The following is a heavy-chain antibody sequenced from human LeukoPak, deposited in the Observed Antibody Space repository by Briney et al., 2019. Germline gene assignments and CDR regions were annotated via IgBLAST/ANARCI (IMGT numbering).Heavy chain of an antibody. J-gene: IGHJ6*02. D-gene: IGHD3-3*01. Sequence: GGSLRLSCAASGFTFSSYSMNWVRQAPGKGLEWVAVISYDGSNKYYADSVKGRFTISRDNSKNTLYLQMNSLRAEDTAVYYCAKDIAQASNYDFWSAFSYFYGMDVWGQGTTVTVSS. V-gene: IGHV3-30*18. CDR3: AKDIAQASNYDFWSAFSYFYGMDV. CDR2: ISYDGSNK. CDR1: GFTFSSYS.